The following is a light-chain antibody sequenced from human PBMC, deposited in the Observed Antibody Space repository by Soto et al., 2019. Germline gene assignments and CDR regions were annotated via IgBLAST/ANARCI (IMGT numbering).Light chain of an antibody. CDR2: SAS. V-gene: IGKV3-20*01. Sequence: EIVMTQSPATLSLSPGERGTLSCSASQNLGTLYLAWFQQKSGQAPRLLIYSASRRATGIPDRFTGSGSGTDFTLTINRVEPEDFAVYFCQQYAGSPRTFGQGTKVDI. CDR3: QQYAGSPRT. CDR1: QNLGTLY. J-gene: IGKJ1*01.